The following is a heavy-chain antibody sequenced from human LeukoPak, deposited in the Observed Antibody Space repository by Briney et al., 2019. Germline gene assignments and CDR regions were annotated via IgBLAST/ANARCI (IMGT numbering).Heavy chain of an antibody. Sequence: SETLSLTCTVSGGYISSTSYYWGWIRQPPGKGLEWIGIIYNRGSTDYNPSLKSRVTISVDTSKNQFSLKLNSVTAADTAVYYCARDPTVYYYDSSGYSLGNWFDPWGQGTLVTVSS. V-gene: IGHV4-39*07. CDR1: GGYISSTSYY. D-gene: IGHD3-22*01. CDR3: ARDPTVYYYDSSGYSLGNWFDP. CDR2: IYNRGST. J-gene: IGHJ5*02.